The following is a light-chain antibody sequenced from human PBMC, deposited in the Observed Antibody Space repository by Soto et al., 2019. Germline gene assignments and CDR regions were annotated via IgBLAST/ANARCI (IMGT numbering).Light chain of an antibody. Sequence: DSPMTQYPSNLSASIGDRVTITCRAGQSISSWLAWYQQKPGKAPKLLISKASTLQSGVPPRFSGSGSGTEFALTISSLQPDDFATYYCQPYESYPMTFGGGTKVEIK. CDR3: QPYESYPMT. CDR2: KAS. J-gene: IGKJ4*01. CDR1: QSISSW. V-gene: IGKV1-5*03.